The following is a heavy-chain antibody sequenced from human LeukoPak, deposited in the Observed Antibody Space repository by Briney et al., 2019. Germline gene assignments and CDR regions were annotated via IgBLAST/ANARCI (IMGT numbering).Heavy chain of an antibody. J-gene: IGHJ3*02. CDR1: GDSISSNY. CDR2: IYHSGST. D-gene: IGHD3-3*01. V-gene: IGHV4-4*02. CDR3: ARGVATVLDAFDI. Sequence: SETLSLTCTVSGDSISSNYWSWVRQPPGKGLEWIGEIYHSGSTNYNPSLKSRVTISVDKSKNQFSLKLSSVTAADTAVYYCARGVATVLDAFDIWGQGTMVTVSS.